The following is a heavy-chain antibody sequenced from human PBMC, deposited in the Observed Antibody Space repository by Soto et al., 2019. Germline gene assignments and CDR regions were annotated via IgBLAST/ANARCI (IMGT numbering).Heavy chain of an antibody. CDR3: ARRAKNWNYGGAFDI. CDR2: IIPIFGTA. Sequence: SVKVSCKASGGTFSSYAISWVRQAPGQGLEWMGGIIPIFGTANYAQKFQGRVTITADESTSTAYMELSSLRSEDTAVYYCARRAKNWNYGGAFDIWGQGTMVTVSS. J-gene: IGHJ3*02. D-gene: IGHD1-7*01. V-gene: IGHV1-69*13. CDR1: GGTFSSYA.